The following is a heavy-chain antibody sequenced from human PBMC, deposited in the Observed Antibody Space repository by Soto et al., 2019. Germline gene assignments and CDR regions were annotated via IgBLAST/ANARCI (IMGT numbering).Heavy chain of an antibody. CDR2: VKSKTDGGTT. V-gene: IGHV3-15*07. J-gene: IGHJ4*01. D-gene: IGHD3-22*01. CDR3: TTDSYITSIIVRFDY. Sequence: GGSLRLSCAASGFTFSNAWINWVRQTPGKGLEWVGRVKSKTDGGTTDFAAPVKGRFAISRDDSKNMVYLEMNSLKTEDTAIYYCTTDSYITSIIVRFDYWGHGALVTVSS. CDR1: GFTFSNAW.